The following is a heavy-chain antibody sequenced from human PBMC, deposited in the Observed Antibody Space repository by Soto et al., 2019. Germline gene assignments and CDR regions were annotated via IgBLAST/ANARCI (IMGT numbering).Heavy chain of an antibody. Sequence: ASVKVSCKVSGYTLTELSMHWVRQAPGKGLEWMGGFDPEDGETIYAQKFQGRVTMTEDTSTDTAYMELSSLRSGDTAVYYCATEGRYDYVWGSYRYGYYFGYWGQGTLVTVS. D-gene: IGHD3-16*02. CDR3: ATEGRYDYVWGSYRYGYYFGY. V-gene: IGHV1-24*01. J-gene: IGHJ4*02. CDR1: GYTLTELS. CDR2: FDPEDGET.